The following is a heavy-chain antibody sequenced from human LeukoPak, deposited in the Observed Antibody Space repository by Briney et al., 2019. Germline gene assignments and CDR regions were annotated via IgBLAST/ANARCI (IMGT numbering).Heavy chain of an antibody. CDR2: ISSSSSYI. D-gene: IGHD5-18*01. J-gene: IGHJ4*02. CDR1: GFTFSSYS. V-gene: IGHV3-21*01. CDR3: ARGDTAMARLPVDY. Sequence: GGSLRLSCAASGFTFSSYSMNWVRQAPGKGLEWVSSISSSSSYIYYADSVKGRFTISRDNAKNSLYLQMNSLRAEDTAVYYCARGDTAMARLPVDYWGQGILVTVSS.